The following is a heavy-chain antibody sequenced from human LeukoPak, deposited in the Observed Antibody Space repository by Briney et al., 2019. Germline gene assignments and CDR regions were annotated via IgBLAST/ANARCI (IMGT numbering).Heavy chain of an antibody. CDR2: IIPILGIA. J-gene: IGHJ5*02. V-gene: IGHV1-69*04. Sequence: ASVKVSCKASGGTFSSYAISWVRQAPGQGLEWMGRIIPILGIANYAQKFQGRVTITADKSTSTAYMELSSLRSEDTAVYYCARDGKIIYYYDSSGYYGPHWFDPWGQGTLVTVSS. CDR1: GGTFSSYA. CDR3: ARDGKIIYYYDSSGYYGPHWFDP. D-gene: IGHD3-22*01.